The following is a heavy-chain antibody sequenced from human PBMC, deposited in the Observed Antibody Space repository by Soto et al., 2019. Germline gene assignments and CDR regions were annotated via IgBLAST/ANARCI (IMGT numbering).Heavy chain of an antibody. V-gene: IGHV4-39*01. Sequence: QLQLQESGPGLVKPSETLSLTCSVSGGSISNSSYLWGWVRQPPGKGLQWIGSVSHIGSTNYNQSLKSRLTISVGTSKTQSSLRLDSVTAADTAVYYCSRIAVSGPRTGFDYWGQGILVTVSS. J-gene: IGHJ4*02. D-gene: IGHD6-19*01. CDR1: GGSISNSSYL. CDR3: SRIAVSGPRTGFDY. CDR2: VSHIGST.